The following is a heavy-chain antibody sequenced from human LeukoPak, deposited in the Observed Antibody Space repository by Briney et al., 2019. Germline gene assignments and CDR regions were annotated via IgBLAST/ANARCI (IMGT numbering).Heavy chain of an antibody. CDR1: GYTLTELS. CDR3: ARDRGLIAYCGGDCYPDAFDI. D-gene: IGHD2-21*02. CDR2: FDPEDGET. J-gene: IGHJ3*02. V-gene: IGHV1-24*01. Sequence: GASVKVSCKVSGYTLTELSMHWVRQAPGKGLDWMGGFDPEDGETIYAQKFQGRVTMTRDTSISTAYMELSRLRSDDTAVYYCARDRGLIAYCGGDCYPDAFDIWGQGTMVTVSS.